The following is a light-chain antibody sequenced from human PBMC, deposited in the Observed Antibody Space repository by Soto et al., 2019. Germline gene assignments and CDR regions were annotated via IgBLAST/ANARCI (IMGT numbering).Light chain of an antibody. J-gene: IGLJ1*01. V-gene: IGLV2-14*01. Sequence: LTQPASVSGSPGQSITISCTGTSSDVGAYNYDSWYQQYPGEAPKVIIYDVSHRPAGVSNRSSGSKSGNTASLTISGLQTQDEADYYCSSYTSATTYVFGTGTKVTVL. CDR2: DVS. CDR1: SSDVGAYNY. CDR3: SSYTSATTYV.